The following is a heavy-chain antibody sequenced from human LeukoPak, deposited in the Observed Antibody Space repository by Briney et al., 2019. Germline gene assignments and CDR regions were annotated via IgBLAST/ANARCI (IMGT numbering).Heavy chain of an antibody. J-gene: IGHJ4*02. CDR3: STTMIQDAHY. CDR2: IKSKTDGGTT. D-gene: IGHD3-22*01. V-gene: IGHV3-15*01. Sequence: PGGSLRLSCKVSGFTFSNAWMSWVRQAPGKGLEWVGRIKSKTDGGTTDYAAPVKGRFTISRDDSKNTPYLQMNSLKTEDTAVYYCSTTMIQDAHYWGQGTLVTVSS. CDR1: GFTFSNAW.